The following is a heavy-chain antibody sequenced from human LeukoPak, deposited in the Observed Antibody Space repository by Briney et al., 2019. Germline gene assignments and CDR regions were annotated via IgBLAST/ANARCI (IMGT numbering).Heavy chain of an antibody. CDR3: ARDRGSSWLLYYYDSSGYPPDY. CDR1: GFTFSSYA. Sequence: GGSLRLSCAASGFTFSSYAMSWVRQAPGKGLEWVSALSGSGGSTYYTDSVKGRFTISRDNSKDTLYLQMNSLRAEDTAVYYCARDRGSSWLLYYYDSSGYPPDYWGQGTLVTVSS. D-gene: IGHD3-22*01. V-gene: IGHV3-23*01. CDR2: LSGSGGST. J-gene: IGHJ4*02.